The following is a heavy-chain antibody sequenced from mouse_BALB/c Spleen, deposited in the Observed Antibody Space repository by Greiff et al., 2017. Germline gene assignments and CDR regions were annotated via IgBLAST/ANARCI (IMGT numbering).Heavy chain of an antibody. Sequence: ESGPGLVKPSQSLSLTCSVTGYSITSGYYWNWIRQFPGNKLEWMGYISYDGSNNYNPSLKNRISITRDTSKNQFFLKLNSVTTEDTATYYCARKTTVPSYWYIDVWGAGTTVTVSS. CDR2: ISYDGSN. CDR1: GYSITSGYY. V-gene: IGHV3-6*02. J-gene: IGHJ1*01. CDR3: ARKTTVPSYWYIDV. D-gene: IGHD1-1*01.